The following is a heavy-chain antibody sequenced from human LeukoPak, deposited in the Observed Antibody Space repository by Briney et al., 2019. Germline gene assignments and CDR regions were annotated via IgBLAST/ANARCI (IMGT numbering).Heavy chain of an antibody. D-gene: IGHD5-12*01. V-gene: IGHV2-5*02. CDR1: RFSLSTSALG. CDR3: PQYTGYNYVAY. CDR2: LYCDDDK. Sequence: SGPTLVNPSHTLTLTRTYSRFSLSTSALGVGSIRQPPGKSQEWLALLYCDDDKRYSPSLKRRLAITNDTSKNQVDLTMTNIDPVDTATYYCPQYTGYNYVAYWGQGTLVTVSS. J-gene: IGHJ4*02.